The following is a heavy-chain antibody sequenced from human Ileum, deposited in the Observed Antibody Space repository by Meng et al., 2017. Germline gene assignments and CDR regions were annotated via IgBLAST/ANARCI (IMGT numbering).Heavy chain of an antibody. D-gene: IGHD3-16*01. J-gene: IGHJ4*02. V-gene: IGHV3-15*04. CDR2: IEQTTAGGST. CDR3: VKHSGEYAWS. Sequence: GGSLRLSCAASGFSFNIAWMSWVRQAPGKGLEWVGHIEQTTAGGSTDYAAPVKGRFTISRDDSTNTLYLQMNSLKTEDTAMYYCVKHSGEYAWSWGQGTQVTVSS. CDR1: GFSFNIAW.